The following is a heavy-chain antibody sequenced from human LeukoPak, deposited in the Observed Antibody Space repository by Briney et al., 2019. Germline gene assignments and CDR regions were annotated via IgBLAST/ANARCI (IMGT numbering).Heavy chain of an antibody. Sequence: SGTLSLTCAVSGDSISSTKWWSWVRQPPGKGLEWIGETHHIGSTNYNPSLKSRVTISVDKSKNQFSLKLSTVTAADTGVYYCASHYYGSGSYYFGFDPWGQGILVTVSS. V-gene: IGHV4-4*02. J-gene: IGHJ5*02. CDR3: ASHYYGSGSYYFGFDP. CDR1: GDSISSTKW. D-gene: IGHD3-10*01. CDR2: THHIGST.